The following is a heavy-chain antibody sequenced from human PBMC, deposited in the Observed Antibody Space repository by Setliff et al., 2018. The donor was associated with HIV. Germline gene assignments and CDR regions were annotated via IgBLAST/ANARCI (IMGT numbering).Heavy chain of an antibody. Sequence: GGSLRLSCAASGFTFSSYSMNWVRQAPGKGLEWVSSISSSSSYIYYADSVKGRFTISRDNAKNSLYLQMNSLRAEDTAVYYCAKSASWDLRGWLHWGQGTPVTVSS. V-gene: IGHV3-21*01. D-gene: IGHD6-19*01. CDR1: GFTFSSYS. CDR3: AKSASWDLRGWLH. J-gene: IGHJ4*02. CDR2: ISSSSSYI.